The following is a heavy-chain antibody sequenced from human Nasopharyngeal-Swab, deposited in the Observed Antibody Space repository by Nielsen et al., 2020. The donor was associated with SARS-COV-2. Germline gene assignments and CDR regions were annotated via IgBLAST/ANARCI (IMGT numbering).Heavy chain of an antibody. CDR3: ARDPIGMTNGDDY. J-gene: IGHJ4*02. V-gene: IGHV4-30-4*08. CDR1: GGSLNSDDFY. D-gene: IGHD1-14*01. Sequence: SETLSLTCTVSGGSLNSDDFYWSWIRQPPGKGLEWIGYIHYSGNTYYNPFLKSRVLMSLDMSKNQISLRLNSVTVADTAVYYCARDPIGMTNGDDYWGQGSLVTVSS. CDR2: IHYSGNT.